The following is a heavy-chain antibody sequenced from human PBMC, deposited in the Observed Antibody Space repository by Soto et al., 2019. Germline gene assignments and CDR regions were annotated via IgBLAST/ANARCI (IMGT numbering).Heavy chain of an antibody. CDR2: ISGSGGST. J-gene: IGHJ4*02. V-gene: IGHV3-23*01. CDR1: GFTFSSYA. CDR3: AKDFRITMVRGVIIDFDY. Sequence: GGSLRLSCAASGFTFSSYAMSWVRQAPGKGLEWVSAISGSGGSTYYADSVKGRFTISRDNSKNTLYLQMNSLRAEDTAVYYCAKDFRITMVRGVIIDFDYWGQGTLVTVSS. D-gene: IGHD3-10*01.